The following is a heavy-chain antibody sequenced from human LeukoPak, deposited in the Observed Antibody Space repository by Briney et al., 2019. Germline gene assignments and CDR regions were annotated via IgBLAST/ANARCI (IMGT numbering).Heavy chain of an antibody. D-gene: IGHD3-3*01. J-gene: IGHJ6*03. CDR3: ARGVEGTIFGVSNPYYYYMDV. CDR1: GFTFSSYW. Sequence: GGSLRLSCAASGFTFSSYWMSWVRQAPGKGLEWVANIKQDGSEKYYVDSVKGRFTISRDNAKNSLYLQMNSLRAEDTAVYYCARGVEGTIFGVSNPYYYYMDVWGKGTTVTVSS. CDR2: IKQDGSEK. V-gene: IGHV3-7*01.